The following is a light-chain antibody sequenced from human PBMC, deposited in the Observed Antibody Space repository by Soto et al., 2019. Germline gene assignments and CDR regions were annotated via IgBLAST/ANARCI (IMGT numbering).Light chain of an antibody. J-gene: IGLJ1*01. CDR1: SSDVGGYNY. CDR3: CSYAGAYRYV. V-gene: IGLV2-8*01. Sequence: QSALTQPPSASGSPGQSVAISCTGTSSDVGGYNYVSWYQQHPGKAPKLMIYDVSNRPSGVSNRFSGSKSANTASLTISGLQAEDEADYYCCSYAGAYRYVFGSGTKVTVL. CDR2: DVS.